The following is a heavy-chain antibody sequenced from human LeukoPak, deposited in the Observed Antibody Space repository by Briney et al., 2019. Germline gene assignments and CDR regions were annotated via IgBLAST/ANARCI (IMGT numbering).Heavy chain of an antibody. J-gene: IGHJ3*02. D-gene: IGHD3-22*01. CDR1: GGSISSYY. CDR2: IYYSGST. Sequence: SETLSLTCTVSGGSISSYYWSWIRQPPGKGLEWIGYIYYSGSTNYNPSLKSRVTISVDTSKNQFSLKLSSVTAADTAVYYCARDLKAVTMIVVASDAFDIWGQGTMVTVSS. V-gene: IGHV4-59*12. CDR3: ARDLKAVTMIVVASDAFDI.